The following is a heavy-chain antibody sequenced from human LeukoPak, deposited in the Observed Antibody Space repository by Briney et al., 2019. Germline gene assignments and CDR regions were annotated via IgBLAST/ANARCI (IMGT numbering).Heavy chain of an antibody. CDR1: EFTFSSYA. D-gene: IGHD6-13*01. V-gene: IGHV3-53*01. Sequence: GGSLRLSCAASEFTFSSYAMSWVRQAPGKGLEWVSVIYSGGSTYYADSVKGRFTISRDNSKNTLYLQMNSLRAEDTAVYYCARSIAAAGYFDYWGQGTLVTVSS. CDR3: ARSIAAAGYFDY. J-gene: IGHJ4*02. CDR2: IYSGGST.